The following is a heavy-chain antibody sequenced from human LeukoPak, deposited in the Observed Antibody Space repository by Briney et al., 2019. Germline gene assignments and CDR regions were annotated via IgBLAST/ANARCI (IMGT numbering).Heavy chain of an antibody. V-gene: IGHV4-34*01. J-gene: IGHJ2*01. CDR3: ARVLEGSSGQHWYFDL. CDR2: INHSGST. D-gene: IGHD6-19*01. CDR1: GGSFSGYY. Sequence: PSETLSLTCAVYGGSFSGYYWSWIRQPPGKGLEWIGEINHSGSTNYNPSLKSRVTISVDTSENQFSLRLSSVTAADTAVYYCARVLEGSSGQHWYFDLWGRGTLVTVSS.